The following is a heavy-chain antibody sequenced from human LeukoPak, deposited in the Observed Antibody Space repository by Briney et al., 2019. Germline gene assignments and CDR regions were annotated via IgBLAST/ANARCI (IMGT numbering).Heavy chain of an antibody. V-gene: IGHV4-59*01. Sequence: SETLLLACPVPGRCISRYYWSSSWQPPGKGLGWIGYIYYSGSTNYNPSLKSRVTISVDTSKNQFSLKLSSVTAADTAVYYCASGLVQGDFDYWGQGTLVTVSS. CDR2: IYYSGST. J-gene: IGHJ4*02. D-gene: IGHD6-19*01. CDR3: ASGLVQGDFDY. CDR1: GRCISRYY.